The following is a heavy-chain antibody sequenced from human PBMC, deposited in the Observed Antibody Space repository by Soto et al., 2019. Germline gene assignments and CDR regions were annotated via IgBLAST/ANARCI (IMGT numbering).Heavy chain of an antibody. CDR1: GFTFSTYA. CDR2: ISYDGSNK. J-gene: IGHJ6*02. CDR3: ARASVGATYYYYGLYV. D-gene: IGHD3-10*01. V-gene: IGHV3-30-3*01. Sequence: LRLSWPASGFTFSTYAMHWVRQATGKGLEWVAVISYDGSNKYYAASPKGRFYICRDNSKNTEYLQTNRLRPEDTAVYYCARASVGATYYYYGLYVWGQGTTV.